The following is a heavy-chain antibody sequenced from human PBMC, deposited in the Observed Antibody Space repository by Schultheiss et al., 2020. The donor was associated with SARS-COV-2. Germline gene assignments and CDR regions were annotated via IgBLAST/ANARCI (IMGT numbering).Heavy chain of an antibody. CDR3: ARLGRRGYCSSTSCHSGWFDP. J-gene: IGHJ5*02. V-gene: IGHV3-30*04. CDR1: GFTFSSYA. D-gene: IGHD2-2*01. Sequence: GGSLRLSCAASGFTFSSYAMHWVRQAPGKGLEWVAVISYDGSNKYYADSVKGRFTISRDNSKNTLYLQMNSLRAEDTAVYYCARLGRRGYCSSTSCHSGWFDPWGQGTLVTVSS. CDR2: ISYDGSNK.